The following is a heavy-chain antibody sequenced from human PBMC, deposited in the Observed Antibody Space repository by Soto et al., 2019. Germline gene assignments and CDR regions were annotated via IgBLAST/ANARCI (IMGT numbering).Heavy chain of an antibody. D-gene: IGHD6-19*01. CDR2: IHRVENSNYSDST. CDR1: GFTVRTND. Sequence: EVQLVESGGGLIQAGGSLRLSCAASGFTVRTNDMSWVRQAPGKGLEWIALIHRVENSNYSDSTYYADSVRDRFTISRDNSKNTVDLQMNDLSAEDTAMYYCARDCSGPFDYWGQGSLVTVSS. CDR3: ARDCSGPFDY. J-gene: IGHJ4*02. V-gene: IGHV3-66*01.